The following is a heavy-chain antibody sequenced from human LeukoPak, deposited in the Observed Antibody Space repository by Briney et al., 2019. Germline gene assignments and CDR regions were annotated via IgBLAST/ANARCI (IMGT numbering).Heavy chain of an antibody. CDR2: IYSGGST. CDR3: ARGRGYSGCVPFDY. J-gene: IGHJ4*02. D-gene: IGHD5-12*01. Sequence: GGSLRLSCAASGFIVSSNYMSWVRQAPGKGLEWVSVIYSGGSTYYADSVKGRFSISRDYSKNTVYLQMNSLRADETAVYYCARGRGYSGCVPFDYWGQGTLVTVSS. CDR1: GFIVSSNY. V-gene: IGHV3-53*01.